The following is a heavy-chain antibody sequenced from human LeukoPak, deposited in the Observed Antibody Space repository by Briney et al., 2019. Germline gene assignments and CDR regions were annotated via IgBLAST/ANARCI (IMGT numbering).Heavy chain of an antibody. CDR3: ARVWSGYDLGYYYYYMDV. CDR1: GFTFSNYA. CDR2: ISGGGDST. V-gene: IGHV3-23*01. Sequence: PGGSLRLSCAASGFTFSNYAMRWVRQAPGKGLEWVSGISGGGDSTYYADSVKGRFTISRDNAKNSLYLQMNSLRAEDTAVYYCARVWSGYDLGYYYYYMDVWGKGTTVTVSS. D-gene: IGHD5-12*01. J-gene: IGHJ6*03.